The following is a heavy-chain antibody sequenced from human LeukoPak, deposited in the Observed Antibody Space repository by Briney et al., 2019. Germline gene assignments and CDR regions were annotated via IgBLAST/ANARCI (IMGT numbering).Heavy chain of an antibody. CDR3: ARVGRRPYDAFDM. J-gene: IGHJ3*02. CDR1: GYTFTSHY. D-gene: IGHD1-1*01. Sequence: GASVKVSCKASGYTFTSHYMHWARQAPGQGPEWMGRIDPSGGSASYAQKLQGRVTMTRDTSTSTIYMELSSLRSEDTAVYYCARVGRRPYDAFDMWGQGTMVTVSS. CDR2: IDPSGGSA. V-gene: IGHV1-46*04.